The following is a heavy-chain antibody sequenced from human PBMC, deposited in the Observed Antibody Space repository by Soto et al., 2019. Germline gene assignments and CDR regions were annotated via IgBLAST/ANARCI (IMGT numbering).Heavy chain of an antibody. J-gene: IGHJ4*02. CDR2: IKNKANSYTT. V-gene: IGHV3-72*01. CDR1: GFTFSAHY. Sequence: EVQLVESGGGLVQPGGSLRLSCAASGFTFSAHYMDWVRQAPGKGLEWVGRIKNKANSYTTEYAASVEGRFTISREDSQSSLYLQMNSLKAEGTAVYYCARVSLVGPSGGRYFDYWGQGSQVAVSS. D-gene: IGHD1-26*01. CDR3: ARVSLVGPSGGRYFDY.